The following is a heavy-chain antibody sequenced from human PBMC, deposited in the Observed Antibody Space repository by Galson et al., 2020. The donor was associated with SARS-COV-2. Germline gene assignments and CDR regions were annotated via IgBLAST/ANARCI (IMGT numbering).Heavy chain of an antibody. CDR2: YSGDTT. J-gene: IGHJ4*02. D-gene: IGHD7-27*01. V-gene: IGHV3-53*01. Sequence: YSGDTTYYADSVKGRFTISRDNSKNTLYLQMNSLRAEDTAVYFCARAHTWGSLYFDYWGQGTLVTVSS. CDR3: ARAHTWGSLYFDY.